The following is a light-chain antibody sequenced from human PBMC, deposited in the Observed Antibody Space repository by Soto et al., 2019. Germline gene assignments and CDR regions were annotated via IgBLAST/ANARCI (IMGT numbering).Light chain of an antibody. CDR3: QQLNSYPLT. J-gene: IGKJ4*01. CDR2: AAS. Sequence: DIQITQSPSTLSASVSERVTITCLASQGIASYLAWYQQKPGQAPNLLIYAASTLQSGVPSRFSGSGSGTDFTLTISSLQPEDFATYYCQQLNSYPLTFGGGTKVDIK. CDR1: QGIASY. V-gene: IGKV1-9*01.